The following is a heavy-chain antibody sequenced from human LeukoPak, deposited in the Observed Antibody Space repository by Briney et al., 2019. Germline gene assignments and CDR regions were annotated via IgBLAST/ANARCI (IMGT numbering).Heavy chain of an antibody. CDR2: INSDGSST. CDR3: ARDGDPLNYYDSSGYYLN. CDR1: GFTFSYYW. D-gene: IGHD3-22*01. V-gene: IGHV3-74*01. J-gene: IGHJ4*02. Sequence: GGSLRLSCAASGFTFSYYWMHWVRHAPGKGLVWVSRINSDGSSTSYADSVKGRFTMSRDNAKNTVYLQMNSLRAEDTALYYCARDGDPLNYYDSSGYYLNWGQGTLVTVSS.